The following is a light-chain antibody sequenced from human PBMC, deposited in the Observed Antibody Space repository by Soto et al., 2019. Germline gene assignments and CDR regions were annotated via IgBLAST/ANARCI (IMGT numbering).Light chain of an antibody. V-gene: IGKV1-5*03. CDR2: TTS. Sequence: DIPLTQSPSTLSASLGDRVTITCRASQRISNWLAWYQQKPGKAPNLLIYTTSNLESGVPSRFSGSGSGTEFTLTITSLQPDDFATYYCQHYNDYSWTFGQGTKVEIK. CDR3: QHYNDYSWT. CDR1: QRISNW. J-gene: IGKJ1*01.